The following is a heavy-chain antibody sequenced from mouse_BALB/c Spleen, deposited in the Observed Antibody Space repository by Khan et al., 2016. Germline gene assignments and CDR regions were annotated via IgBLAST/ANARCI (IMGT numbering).Heavy chain of an antibody. CDR1: GFTFSSYG. Sequence: EVELVESGGGLVQPGGSRKLSCAASGFTFSSYGMHWVRQAPEKGLEWVASISSGSSATYYADTVKGRFTISRDNPKNTMFLQMTSLKSEDTAMYYCGRGDYWGQGTTLTVSS. V-gene: IGHV5-17*02. J-gene: IGHJ2*01. CDR2: ISSGSSAT. CDR3: GRGDY.